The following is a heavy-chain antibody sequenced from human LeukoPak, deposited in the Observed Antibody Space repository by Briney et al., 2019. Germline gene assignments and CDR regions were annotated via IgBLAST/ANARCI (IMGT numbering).Heavy chain of an antibody. D-gene: IGHD6-19*01. CDR2: INDVGSDS. CDR3: AGVKVAGTRSFDY. J-gene: IGHJ4*02. V-gene: IGHV3-74*01. CDR1: GFTFSAYW. Sequence: GGSLRLSCAASGFTFSAYWMHWVRQAPGKGLVWVGRINDVGSDSTYVDSVKGRFTISRDNAKNTLYLQMNNLRAEDTAVYYCAGVKVAGTRSFDYWGQGTLGTVSS.